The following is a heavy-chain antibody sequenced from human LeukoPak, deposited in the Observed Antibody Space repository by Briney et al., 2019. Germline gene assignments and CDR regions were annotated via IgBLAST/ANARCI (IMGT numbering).Heavy chain of an antibody. V-gene: IGHV4-39*07. CDR1: GGSISSSSYY. D-gene: IGHD3-22*01. CDR2: IYYSGST. CDR3: ARDGYYYDSSGYYDAYYFDY. J-gene: IGHJ4*02. Sequence: SETLSLTCTVSGGSISSSSYYWGWIRQPPGKGLEWIGSIYYSGSTYYNPSLKSRVTISVDTSKNQFSLKLSSVTAADTAVYYCARDGYYYDSSGYYDAYYFDYWGQGTLVTVSS.